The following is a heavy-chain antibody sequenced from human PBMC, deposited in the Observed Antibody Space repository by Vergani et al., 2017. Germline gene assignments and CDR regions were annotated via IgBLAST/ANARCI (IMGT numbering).Heavy chain of an antibody. Sequence: QVQLVESGGGLVQPGGSLRLSCAASGFTFSSYAMHWVRQAPGKGLEWVAVISYDGSNKYYADSVKGRFTISRDNSKNTLYLQMNSLRAEDTAVYYCARESLPYYYYMDVWGKGTTVTVSS. V-gene: IGHV3-30*01. CDR2: ISYDGSNK. CDR1: GFTFSSYA. CDR3: ARESLPYYYYMDV. J-gene: IGHJ6*03.